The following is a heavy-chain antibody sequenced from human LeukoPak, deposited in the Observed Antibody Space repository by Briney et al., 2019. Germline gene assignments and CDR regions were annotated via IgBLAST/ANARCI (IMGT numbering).Heavy chain of an antibody. CDR3: AKDKEGATPSWFDP. CDR1: GFTFSSYG. D-gene: IGHD1-26*01. Sequence: GGSLRLSCAASGFTFSSYGMPWVRQAPGKGLEWVAVISYDGSNKYYADSVKGRFTISRDNSKNMLYLQMNSLRAEDTAIYYCAKDKEGATPSWFDPWGQGTLVTVSS. J-gene: IGHJ5*02. CDR2: ISYDGSNK. V-gene: IGHV3-30*18.